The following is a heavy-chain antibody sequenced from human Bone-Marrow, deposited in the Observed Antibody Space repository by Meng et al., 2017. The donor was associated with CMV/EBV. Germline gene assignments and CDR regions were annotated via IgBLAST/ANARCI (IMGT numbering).Heavy chain of an antibody. J-gene: IGHJ6*02. CDR3: ARGGAHYYYYYGMDV. CDR1: GYTFTSYY. Sequence: ASVKVSCKASGYTFTSYYMHWVRQAPGQGLEWMGIINPSGGSTSYAQKFQGRVTMTRDTSTSTVYMELSSLRSDDTAVYYCARGGAHYYYYYGMDVWGQGTTVTVYS. CDR2: INPSGGST. V-gene: IGHV1-46*01.